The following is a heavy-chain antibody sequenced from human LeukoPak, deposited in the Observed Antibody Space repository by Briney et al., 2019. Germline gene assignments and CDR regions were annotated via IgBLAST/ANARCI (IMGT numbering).Heavy chain of an antibody. J-gene: IGHJ4*02. V-gene: IGHV4-39*01. CDR2: MYYSGNT. CDR3: ARRGDY. CDR1: GGSISTNFYY. Sequence: PSETLSLTCSVSGGSISTNFYYWGWIRQPPGKGLERIGSMYYSGNTYYSPSLESRVTISADTSKNQFFLKLSSVTAADTAVYYCARRGDYWGRGTPVTVSS. D-gene: IGHD3-16*01.